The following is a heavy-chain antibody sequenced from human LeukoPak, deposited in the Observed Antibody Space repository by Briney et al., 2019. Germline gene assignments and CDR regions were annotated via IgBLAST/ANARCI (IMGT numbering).Heavy chain of an antibody. J-gene: IGHJ4*02. CDR3: AKTVQITDFDY. Sequence: GGSLRLSCAASGFTFSSYAMHWVRQAPGKGLEWVAVISYDGSNKYYADSVKGRFTISRDNSKNTLYLQMNSLRAEDTAVYYCAKTVQITDFDYWGQGTLVTVSS. V-gene: IGHV3-30-3*02. CDR2: ISYDGSNK. CDR1: GFTFSSYA. D-gene: IGHD4-17*01.